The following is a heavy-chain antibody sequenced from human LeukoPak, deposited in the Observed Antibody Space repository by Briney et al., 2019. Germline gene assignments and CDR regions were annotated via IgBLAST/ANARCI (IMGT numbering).Heavy chain of an antibody. D-gene: IGHD3-10*01. Sequence: GGSLRLSCSASGFTFSSYAMHWVRQAPGKGLEWVAVISYDGSNKYYADSVKGRFTISRDNSKNTLYLQMNSLRAEDTAVYYCARGATYDYWGQGTLVTVSS. CDR1: GFTFSSYA. V-gene: IGHV3-30-3*01. CDR3: ARGATYDY. CDR2: ISYDGSNK. J-gene: IGHJ4*02.